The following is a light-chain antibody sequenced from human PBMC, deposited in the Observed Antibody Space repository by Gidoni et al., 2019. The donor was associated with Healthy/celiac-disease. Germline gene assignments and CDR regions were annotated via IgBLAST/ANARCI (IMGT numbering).Light chain of an antibody. CDR1: QSVLYSSNNKNY. CDR2: GAS. Sequence: DIVMNQSPDSLAVSLGERATINCKSSQSVLYSSNNKNYLAWYQQKPGQPPKLLIYGASTRESGVPYRFSGSGSGTDFTLTISSLQAEDVAVYYCQQYYSTPLYTFGQGTKLEIK. V-gene: IGKV4-1*01. CDR3: QQYYSTPLYT. J-gene: IGKJ2*01.